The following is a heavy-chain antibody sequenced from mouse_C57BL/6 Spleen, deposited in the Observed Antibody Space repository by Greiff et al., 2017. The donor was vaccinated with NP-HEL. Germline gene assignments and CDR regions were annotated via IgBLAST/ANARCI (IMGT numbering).Heavy chain of an antibody. CDR2: IDPSDSET. Sequence: LQQPGAELVRPGSSVKLSCKASGYTFTSYWMHWVKQRPIQGLEWIGNIDPSDSETHYNQKFKDKATLTVDKSSSTAYMQLSSLTSEDSAVYYCARGNYGSRGAIDYWGQGTSVTVSS. V-gene: IGHV1-52*01. D-gene: IGHD1-1*01. J-gene: IGHJ4*01. CDR3: ARGNYGSRGAIDY. CDR1: GYTFTSYW.